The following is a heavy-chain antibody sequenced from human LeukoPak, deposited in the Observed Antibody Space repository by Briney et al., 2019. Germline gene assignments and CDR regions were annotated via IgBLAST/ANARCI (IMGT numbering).Heavy chain of an antibody. V-gene: IGHV3-23*01. J-gene: IGHJ4*02. CDR1: GFTFSNYA. Sequence: GGSLRLSCVASGFTFSNYAMNWVRHAPGKRLEWVASVIGSGVDTYHAESVKGRFTVSRDNSKNTVYLQMRSLRDEDTAVYYCAKGMLERCAHVRCYPLDNWAQGTLVSVSS. D-gene: IGHD4/OR15-4a*01. CDR2: VIGSGVDT. CDR3: AKGMLERCAHVRCYPLDN.